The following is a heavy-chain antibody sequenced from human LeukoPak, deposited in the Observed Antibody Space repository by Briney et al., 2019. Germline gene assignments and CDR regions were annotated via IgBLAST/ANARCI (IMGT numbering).Heavy chain of an antibody. J-gene: IGHJ4*02. CDR3: TKTRSGAVLFDS. CDR1: GGSISSGYY. CDR2: IYHSGST. V-gene: IGHV4-38-2*01. Sequence: MTSETLSLTCAVSGGSISSGYYWGWIRQSPGKGLEWIGSIYHSGSTYYNPSLKSRVTMSVDTSKNQFSLKLSSVTAADTAVYYWTKTRSGAVLFDSWGQGTLVTVSS. D-gene: IGHD3-10*01.